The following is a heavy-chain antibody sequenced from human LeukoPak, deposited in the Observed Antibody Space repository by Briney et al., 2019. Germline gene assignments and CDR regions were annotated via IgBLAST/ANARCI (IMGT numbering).Heavy chain of an antibody. Sequence: SETLSLTCTVSGDSINNYYWSWIRQPPGKGLEWIGYIYYSGTTNYNPSLKSRVSISVDTSKNQFSLKLSSVTAADTAVYYCALLRGGNSRPFDPWGQGTLVTVSS. D-gene: IGHD4-23*01. V-gene: IGHV4-59*01. J-gene: IGHJ5*02. CDR1: GDSINNYY. CDR2: IYYSGTT. CDR3: ALLRGGNSRPFDP.